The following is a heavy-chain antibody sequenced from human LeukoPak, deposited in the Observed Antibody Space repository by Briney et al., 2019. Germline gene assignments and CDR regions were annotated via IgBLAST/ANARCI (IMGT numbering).Heavy chain of an antibody. CDR2: ISPSGDIT. D-gene: IGHD6-13*01. CDR3: AKDLFSTSWFYFDY. Sequence: GGSLRLSCAASGFTFRKHGMNWVRQAPGKGLEWVSGISPSGDITYYADSVKGRFTISRDNSKNTLYLQMNSLRAADTAVYYCAKDLFSTSWFYFDYWGHGTLVTVSS. V-gene: IGHV3-23*01. J-gene: IGHJ4*01. CDR1: GFTFRKHG.